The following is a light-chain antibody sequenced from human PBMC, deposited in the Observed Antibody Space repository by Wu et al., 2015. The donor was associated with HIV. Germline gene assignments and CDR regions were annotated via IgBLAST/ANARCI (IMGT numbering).Light chain of an antibody. Sequence: EIVLTQSPGTLSLSPGERATLSCRASQSVSSNYLAWYQQKPGQSPRLLIYGASSRATGIPDRFSGSGSGPDFTLTIRRLEPEDFAVYFCQQYGRSPSTFGQGTKLEIK. V-gene: IGKV3-20*01. J-gene: IGKJ2*01. CDR1: QSVSSNY. CDR3: QQYGRSPST. CDR2: GAS.